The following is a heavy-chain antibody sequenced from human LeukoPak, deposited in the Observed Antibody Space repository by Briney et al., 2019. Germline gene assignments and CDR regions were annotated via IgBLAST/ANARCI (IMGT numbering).Heavy chain of an antibody. D-gene: IGHD3-9*01. CDR1: GGSFSGYY. CDR3: ARIVVGILTGSGFFDP. J-gene: IGHJ5*02. CDR2: INHSGST. Sequence: SETLSLTCAVYGGSFSGYYWSWIRQPPGKGLEWIGEINHSGSTNYNPSLKSRVTISVDTSKNQFSLKLSSVTAADTAVYYCARIVVGILTGSGFFDPWGQGTLVTVSS. V-gene: IGHV4-34*01.